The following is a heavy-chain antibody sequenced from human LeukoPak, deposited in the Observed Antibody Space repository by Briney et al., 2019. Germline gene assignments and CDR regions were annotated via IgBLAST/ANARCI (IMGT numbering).Heavy chain of an antibody. CDR2: INTDTGGT. D-gene: IGHD3-10*01. CDR1: GYSFNTYY. CDR3: TRHLITLVRGVPQRKEQWFAP. J-gene: IGHJ5*02. V-gene: IGHV1-2*02. Sequence: GASVKVSCKASGYSFNTYYMNWVRQTPGQGLEWLGWINTDTGGTNYAHNFLGRVTMTRDKANTTAYLELSGLTSDDTAVYYCTRHLITLVRGVPQRKEQWFAPWGQGTLIPVPS.